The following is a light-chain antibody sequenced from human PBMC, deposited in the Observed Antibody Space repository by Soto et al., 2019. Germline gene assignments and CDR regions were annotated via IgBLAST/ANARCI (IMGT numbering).Light chain of an antibody. CDR3: QPYDVYPYA. J-gene: IGKJ2*01. CDR1: QSVGSN. V-gene: IGKV1-5*03. CDR2: QAS. Sequence: DIQMTQSPSTLSASVGDRVTISCRASQSVGSNLAMYPQKPGKVPKLLIFQASTLEPGVPSRFSFSGSVTEFILSISSLQHDDFAPFYCQPYDVYPYAFGQGTKVEIK.